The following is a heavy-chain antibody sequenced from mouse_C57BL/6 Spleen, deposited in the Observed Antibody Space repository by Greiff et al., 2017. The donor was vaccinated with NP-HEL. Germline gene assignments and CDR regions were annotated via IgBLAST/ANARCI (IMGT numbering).Heavy chain of an antibody. V-gene: IGHV1-52*01. CDR2: IDPSDSET. J-gene: IGHJ1*03. D-gene: IGHD1-1*01. CDR1: GYTFTSYW. CDR3: AREDYGSLWYFDV. Sequence: QVQLKQPGAELVRPGSSVKLSCKASGYTFTSYWMHWVKQRPIQGLEWIGNIDPSDSETHYNQKFKDKATLTVDKSSSTAYMQLSSLTSEDSAVYYCAREDYGSLWYFDVWGTGTTVTVSS.